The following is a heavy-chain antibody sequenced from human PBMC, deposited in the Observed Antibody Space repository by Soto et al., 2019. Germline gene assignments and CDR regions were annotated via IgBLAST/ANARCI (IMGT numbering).Heavy chain of an antibody. Sequence: SETLSLTCAVYGGSFSGYYWSWIRQPPGKGLEWIGEINHSGSTNYNPSLKSRVTISVDTSKNQFSLKLSSVTAADTAVYYCARSSYSSSWNNDYWGQGTLVTVSS. CDR3: ARSSYSSSWNNDY. J-gene: IGHJ4*02. D-gene: IGHD6-13*01. V-gene: IGHV4-34*01. CDR2: INHSGST. CDR1: GGSFSGYY.